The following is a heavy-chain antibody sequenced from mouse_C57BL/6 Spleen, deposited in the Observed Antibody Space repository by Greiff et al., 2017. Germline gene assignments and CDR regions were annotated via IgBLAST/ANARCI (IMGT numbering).Heavy chain of an antibody. CDR1: GFTFTDYY. J-gene: IGHJ3*01. Sequence: DVQLQESGGGLVQPGGSLSLSCAASGFTFTDYYMSWVRQPPGKALEWLGFIRNKANGYTTEYSASVKGRFTISRDNSQSILYLQMNALRAEDSATYYCARYNYGSSYVAYWGQGTLVTVSA. D-gene: IGHD1-1*01. CDR3: ARYNYGSSYVAY. CDR2: IRNKANGYTT. V-gene: IGHV7-3*01.